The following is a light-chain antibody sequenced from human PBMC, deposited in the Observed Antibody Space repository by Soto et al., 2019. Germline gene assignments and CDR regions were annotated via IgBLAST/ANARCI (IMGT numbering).Light chain of an antibody. CDR3: QKYNSAPRT. V-gene: IGKV1-27*01. Sequence: DIQMTQSPSSLSASVGDRVTITCRASQGISNYLAWYQQKPGKVPKLLIYAASTLQSGVPSRFSGSGSGTDFTLTIPSLKPEDVATYYCQKYNSAPRTFGQGTKVEIK. CDR1: QGISNY. CDR2: AAS. J-gene: IGKJ1*01.